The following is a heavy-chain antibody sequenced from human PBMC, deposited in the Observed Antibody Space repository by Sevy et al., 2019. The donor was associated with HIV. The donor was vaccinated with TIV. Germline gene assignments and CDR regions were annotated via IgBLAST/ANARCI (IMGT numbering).Heavy chain of an antibody. CDR3: ARESSSTWQAGYYGLAV. V-gene: IGHV3-66*01. J-gene: IGHJ6*02. D-gene: IGHD6-13*01. CDR2: IFSGGTT. CDR1: GFTVSSDY. Sequence: GGSLRLSCAASGFTVSSDYMTWVRQAPGKGLEWVSIIFSGGTTYYADSVKGRFTISRDNSKNTIYLQMNSLRAEDTAAYYCARESSSTWQAGYYGLAVWGQGPRSPSP.